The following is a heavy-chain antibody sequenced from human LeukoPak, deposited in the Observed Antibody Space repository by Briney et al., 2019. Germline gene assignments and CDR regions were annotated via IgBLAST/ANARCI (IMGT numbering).Heavy chain of an antibody. J-gene: IGHJ4*02. Sequence: GGSLRLSCAASGFTVSSNYMSWVRQAPGKGLEWVSAISGSGGSTYYADSVKGRFTISRDNSKNTLYLQMNSLRAEDTAVYYCAKPIADGDYFDYWGQGTLVTVSS. V-gene: IGHV3-23*01. CDR3: AKPIADGDYFDY. D-gene: IGHD2-21*01. CDR2: ISGSGGST. CDR1: GFTVSSNY.